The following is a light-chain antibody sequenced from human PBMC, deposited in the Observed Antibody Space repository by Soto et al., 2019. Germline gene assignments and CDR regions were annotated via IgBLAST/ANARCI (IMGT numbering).Light chain of an antibody. CDR1: QSVGSS. CDR3: QQRYNWPLT. J-gene: IGKJ4*01. V-gene: IGKV3-11*01. CDR2: DAS. Sequence: DIVLTQSPATLSLSPGERATLSCRASQSVGSSLAWYQQKPGQAPWLLIYDASYSASGIPARFSGSGSGTDFTLTISSLEPEDFAVYYCQQRYNWPLTFGGGTKVEIK.